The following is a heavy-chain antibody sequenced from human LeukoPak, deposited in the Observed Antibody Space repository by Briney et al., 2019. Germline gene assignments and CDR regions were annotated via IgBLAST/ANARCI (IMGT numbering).Heavy chain of an antibody. CDR1: GFTLSDYY. V-gene: IGHV3-11*01. J-gene: IGHJ4*02. CDR3: ARRRDFIDY. CDR2: SSSSGSTI. D-gene: IGHD3/OR15-3a*01. Sequence: GGSLRLSCAASGFTLSDYYMSWIRQAPGKGLEWVSYSSSSGSTICYADSVKGRFAISRDNAKNSLYLQMNSLRAEDTAVYYCARRRDFIDYWGQGTQVTVSS.